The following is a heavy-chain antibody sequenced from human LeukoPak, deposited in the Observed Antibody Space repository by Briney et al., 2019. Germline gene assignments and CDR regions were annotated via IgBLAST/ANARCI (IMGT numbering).Heavy chain of an antibody. J-gene: IGHJ6*02. CDR3: ARAPLYSGGSGWSIYYFYAMDV. CDR2: IDNSGST. Sequence: SQTLSLTCTVSGGSISSSYWSWVRQPPGKGLEWIWYIDNSGSTNYNPSLMSRVTISLAPPQSQFPLKLSSVTAAATAVYYCARAPLYSGGSGWSIYYFYAMDVWGQGTTVTVSS. V-gene: IGHV4-59*01. D-gene: IGHD6-19*01. CDR1: GGSISSSY.